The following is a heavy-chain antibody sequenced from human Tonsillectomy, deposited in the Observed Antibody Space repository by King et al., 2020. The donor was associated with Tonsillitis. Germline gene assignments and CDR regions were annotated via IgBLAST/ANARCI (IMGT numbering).Heavy chain of an antibody. J-gene: IGHJ4*02. D-gene: IGHD3-10*01. V-gene: IGHV3-48*01. CDR2: IISSSSTI. CDR3: ARKGRGSSPIFYFDY. Sequence: VQLVESGGGLVQPGGSLRLSCAASVFTFSSYSMNWVRQAPGKGLEWVSYIISSSSTIYYADSVKGRFTISRDNAKNSLYLQINSLRAGDTAVYYCARKGRGSSPIFYFDYWGQGTLVTVSS. CDR1: VFTFSSYS.